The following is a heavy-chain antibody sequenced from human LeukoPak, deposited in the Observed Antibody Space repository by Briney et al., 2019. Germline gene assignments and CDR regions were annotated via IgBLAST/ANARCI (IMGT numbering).Heavy chain of an antibody. D-gene: IGHD3-22*01. Sequence: ASVKVSCKTSGYTFTNYDINWVRQATGQGLEWMGWVNPYSGNTGYAQKFQGRVTMTRDTSINTAYMELNSLTSEDTAVYYCARRADYYDSSDYYNWGQGTLVTVSS. V-gene: IGHV1-8*01. CDR2: VNPYSGNT. J-gene: IGHJ4*02. CDR3: ARRADYYDSSDYYN. CDR1: GYTFTNYD.